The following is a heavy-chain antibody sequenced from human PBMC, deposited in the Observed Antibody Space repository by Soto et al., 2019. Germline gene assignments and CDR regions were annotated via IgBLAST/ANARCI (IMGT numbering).Heavy chain of an antibody. CDR3: ASNVAVSAAYYYYYGMDV. Sequence: ASVKVSCKASGGTFSSYAIIWVRQAPGQGLEWIGGIIPIFGTANYAQKFQGRVTITADESTSTAYMELSSLRSEDTAVYYCASNVAVSAAYYYYYGMDVWGQGTTVTVYS. V-gene: IGHV1-69*13. CDR1: GGTFSSYA. J-gene: IGHJ6*02. D-gene: IGHD2-2*01. CDR2: IIPIFGTA.